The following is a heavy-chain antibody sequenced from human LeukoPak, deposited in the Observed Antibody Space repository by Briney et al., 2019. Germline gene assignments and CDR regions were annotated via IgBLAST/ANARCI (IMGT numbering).Heavy chain of an antibody. J-gene: IGHJ4*02. D-gene: IGHD3-22*01. CDR3: ARDSDYYDSSGYSYYFDY. CDR2: INAGNGNT. CDR1: GYTFTSHA. Sequence: GASVKVSCKASGYTFTSHAMHWVRQAPGQRLEWMGWINAGNGNTKYSQKFQGRVTITRDTSASTAYMELSSLRSEDTAVYYCARDSDYYDSSGYSYYFDYWGQGTLVTVSS. V-gene: IGHV1-3*01.